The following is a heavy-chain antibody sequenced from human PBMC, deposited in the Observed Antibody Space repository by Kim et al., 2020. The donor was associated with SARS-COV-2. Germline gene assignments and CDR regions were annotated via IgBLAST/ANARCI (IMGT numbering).Heavy chain of an antibody. D-gene: IGHD7-27*01. CDR1: GGTFSSYA. CDR3: AREEGLGDFDY. Sequence: SVKVSCKASGGTFSSYAISWVRQAPGQGLEWMGRIIPILGIANYAQKFQGRVTITADKSTSTAYMELSSLRSEDTAVYYCAREEGLGDFDYWGQGTLVTVSS. CDR2: IIPILGIA. V-gene: IGHV1-69*04. J-gene: IGHJ4*02.